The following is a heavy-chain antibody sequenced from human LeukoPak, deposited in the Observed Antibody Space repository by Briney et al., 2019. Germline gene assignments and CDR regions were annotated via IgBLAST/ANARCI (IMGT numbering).Heavy chain of an antibody. CDR3: TRHLEWSVGYFDL. Sequence: PGGSLRLSCAASGFTFSDHYMDWVRQAPGKGLEWVGRTRNKANSYTTEYAASVKGRFTISRDDSKNTAYLQMNSLKTEDTAVYYCTRHLEWSVGYFDLWGRGTLVTVSS. V-gene: IGHV3-72*01. CDR2: TRNKANSYTT. D-gene: IGHD3-3*01. J-gene: IGHJ2*01. CDR1: GFTFSDHY.